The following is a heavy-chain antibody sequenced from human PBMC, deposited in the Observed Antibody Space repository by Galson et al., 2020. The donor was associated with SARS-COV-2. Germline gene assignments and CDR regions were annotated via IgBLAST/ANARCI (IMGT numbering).Heavy chain of an antibody. Sequence: ASVKVSCKASGYTFTSYDINWVRQATGQGLEWMGWMNPNSGNTGYAQKFQGRVTMTRNTSISTAYMELSSLRSEDTAVYYCARGFGPLEWFGEFQTFDPWGQGTLVTVSS. V-gene: IGHV1-8*01. CDR2: MNPNSGNT. CDR3: ARGFGPLEWFGEFQTFDP. CDR1: GYTFTSYD. J-gene: IGHJ5*02. D-gene: IGHD3-10*01.